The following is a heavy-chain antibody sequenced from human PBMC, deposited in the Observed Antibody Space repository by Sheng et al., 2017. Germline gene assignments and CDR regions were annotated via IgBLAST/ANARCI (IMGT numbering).Heavy chain of an antibody. D-gene: IGHD2-15*01. CDR1: GGSFSGYY. V-gene: IGHV4-34*01. Sequence: QVQLQQWGAGLLKPSETLSLTCAVYGGSFSGYYWSWIRQPPGKGLEWIGEINHSGSTNYNPSLKSRVTISVDTSKNQFSLKLSSVTTADTAVYYCARGRVGYCSGGSCYRPSPQATTVTTEFDYWGQGTL. CDR3: ARGRVGYCSGGSCYRPSPQATTVTTEFDY. CDR2: INHSGST. J-gene: IGHJ4*02.